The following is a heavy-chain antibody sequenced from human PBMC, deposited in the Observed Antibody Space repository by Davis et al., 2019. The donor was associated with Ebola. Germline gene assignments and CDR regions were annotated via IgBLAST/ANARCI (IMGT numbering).Heavy chain of an antibody. D-gene: IGHD2-2*02. CDR1: VYTFTSYG. Sequence: ASVKVSCKASVYTFTSYGIIRVRHAPGQGLEWMGWINPHNGNTNYAQNVQGRVTMTTDTSTSTAYMEVGILRSDDTAVYYCARDGSVAAIELDYWGQGTLVTVAS. CDR2: INPHNGNT. V-gene: IGHV1-18*04. CDR3: ARDGSVAAIELDY. J-gene: IGHJ4*02.